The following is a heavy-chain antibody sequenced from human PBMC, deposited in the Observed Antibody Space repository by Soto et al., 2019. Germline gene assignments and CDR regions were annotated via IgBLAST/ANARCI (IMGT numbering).Heavy chain of an antibody. CDR2: ISYDGSNK. V-gene: IGHV3-30*18. D-gene: IGHD2-21*02. Sequence: GQLVESGGGLVQPGGSLRLSCAASGFTFSSYGMHWVRQAPGKGLEWVAVISYDGSNKYYADSVKGRFTISRDNSKNTLYLQMNSLRAEDTAVYYCAKGDADYWGQGTLVTVSS. CDR3: AKGDADY. CDR1: GFTFSSYG. J-gene: IGHJ4*02.